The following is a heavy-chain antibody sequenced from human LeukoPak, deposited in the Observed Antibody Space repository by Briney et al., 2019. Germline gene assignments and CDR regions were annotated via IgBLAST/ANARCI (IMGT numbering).Heavy chain of an antibody. J-gene: IGHJ6*03. CDR3: ARDRGRGSGYSDYYYYYMDV. V-gene: IGHV1-69*13. D-gene: IGHD5-12*01. Sequence: SVEVSCKASGGTFSSYAISWVRQAPGQGLEWMGGIIPIFGTANYAQKFQGRVTITADESTSTAYMELSSLRSEDTAVYYCARDRGRGSGYSDYYYYYMDVWGKGTTVTVSS. CDR1: GGTFSSYA. CDR2: IIPIFGTA.